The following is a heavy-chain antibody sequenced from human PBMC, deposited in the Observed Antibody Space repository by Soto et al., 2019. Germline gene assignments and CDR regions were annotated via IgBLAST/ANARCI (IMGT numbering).Heavy chain of an antibody. CDR2: IYYSGST. D-gene: IGHD2-2*01. Sequence: PSETLSLTCTVSGGSISSSSYYWGWIRQPPGKGLEWIGSIYYSGSTYYNPSLKSRVTISVDTSKNQFSLKLSSVTAADTAVYYCARVYCSSTSCFRANFDYWGQGTLVTVSS. CDR3: ARVYCSSTSCFRANFDY. J-gene: IGHJ4*02. CDR1: GGSISSSSYY. V-gene: IGHV4-39*01.